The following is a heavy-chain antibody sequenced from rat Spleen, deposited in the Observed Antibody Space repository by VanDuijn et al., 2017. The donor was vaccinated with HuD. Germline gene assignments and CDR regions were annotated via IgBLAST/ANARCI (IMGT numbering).Heavy chain of an antibody. D-gene: IGHD1-4*01. CDR2: LNSAGTT. CDR3: ATVGTRVSRFAY. J-gene: IGHJ3*01. Sequence: EVQLQESGPGLVKPSQSLSLTCSVTAYSITSSYRWNWIRKFPGNKLEWTGHLNSAGTTNYNPSLKSRISITRDTSKNQFFLQVTSVTTEDTATYYCATVGTRVSRFAYWGQGTLVTVSS. V-gene: IGHV3-3*01. CDR1: AYSITSSYR.